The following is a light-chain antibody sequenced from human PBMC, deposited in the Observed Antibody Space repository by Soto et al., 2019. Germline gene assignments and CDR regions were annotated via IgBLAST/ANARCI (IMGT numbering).Light chain of an antibody. CDR2: DVS. CDR3: SSYTIASVL. J-gene: IGLJ2*01. CDR1: SSDIGTYNY. V-gene: IGLV2-14*03. Sequence: QSALTQPASVSGSPGQSITISCTGTSSDIGTYNYVSWYQQHPGRVPKLIIHDVSNRPSGITNRCSGSKSGNTASLTISGLQAEDEADYYCSSYTIASVLFGGGTKLTVL.